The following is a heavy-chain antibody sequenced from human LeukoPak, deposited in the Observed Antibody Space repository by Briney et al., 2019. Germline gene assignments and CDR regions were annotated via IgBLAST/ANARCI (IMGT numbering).Heavy chain of an antibody. J-gene: IGHJ3*02. V-gene: IGHV1-69*05. CDR1: GGTFSSYA. Sequence: VASVKVSCKASGGTFSSYAISWVRQAPGQGLDWMGGIIPIFGTANYAQKFQGRVTITTDESTSTAYMELSSLRSEDTAVYYCARDHDYGGNRYDAFDIWGQGTMVTVSS. CDR3: ARDHDYGGNRYDAFDI. D-gene: IGHD4-23*01. CDR2: IIPIFGTA.